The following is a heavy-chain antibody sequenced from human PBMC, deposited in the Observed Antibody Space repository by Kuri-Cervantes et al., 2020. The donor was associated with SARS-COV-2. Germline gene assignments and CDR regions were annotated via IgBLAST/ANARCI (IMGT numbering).Heavy chain of an antibody. J-gene: IGHJ5*02. CDR2: VSYNGAT. Sequence: GSLRLSCTVSGDSITNYYLTWIRQPPGKGLEWIGYVSYNGATAYNPSLKSRVTMSVDTSKNQFSLKLSSVTAADTAVYYCAKDIGVVPAASTLAWFDPWGQGTLVTVSS. V-gene: IGHV4-59*12. D-gene: IGHD2-2*01. CDR1: GDSITNYY. CDR3: AKDIGVVPAASTLAWFDP.